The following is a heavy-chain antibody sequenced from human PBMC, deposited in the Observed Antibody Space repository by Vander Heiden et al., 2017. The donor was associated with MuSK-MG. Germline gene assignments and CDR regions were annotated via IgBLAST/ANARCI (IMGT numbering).Heavy chain of an antibody. D-gene: IGHD3-3*01. Sequence: EVQLLESGGGLVQPGGSLRLSCAASGFTFSSYAMSWVRQAPGKGLEWVSAISGSGGSTYYADSVKGRFTISRDNSKNTLYLQMNSLRAEDTAVYYCAKAHLLRFLEWLPRRGPAAGFDYWGQGTLVTVSS. J-gene: IGHJ4*02. CDR1: GFTFSSYA. CDR3: AKAHLLRFLEWLPRRGPAAGFDY. V-gene: IGHV3-23*01. CDR2: ISGSGGST.